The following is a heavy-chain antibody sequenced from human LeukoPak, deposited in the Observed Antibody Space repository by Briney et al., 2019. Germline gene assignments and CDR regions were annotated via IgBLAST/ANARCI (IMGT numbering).Heavy chain of an antibody. V-gene: IGHV3-48*03. CDR1: GFTFSSYE. D-gene: IGHD6-19*01. J-gene: IGHJ6*03. CDR2: ISSSGSTI. CDR3: ARADGIGWYYYYMDV. Sequence: PGGSLRLSCAASGFTFSSYEMNWVRQAPGKGLEWVSYISSSGSTIYYADSVKGRFTISRDNAKNSLYLQMNSLRAEDTALYYCARADGIGWYYYYMDVWGKGTTVTVSS.